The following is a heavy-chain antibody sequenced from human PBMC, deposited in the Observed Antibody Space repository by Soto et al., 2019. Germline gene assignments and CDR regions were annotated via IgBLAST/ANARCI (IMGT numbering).Heavy chain of an antibody. J-gene: IGHJ6*02. CDR2: ISSSGSTI. Sequence: YLRPSCAASVSTFSEYYLSWIRQAPWKGLEWVSYISSSGSTIYYADSVKGRFTISRDNAKNSLYLQMNSLRAEETAVYYCARISSSWYYGMDVWGQATTVTVSS. CDR3: ARISSSWYYGMDV. D-gene: IGHD6-13*01. V-gene: IGHV3-11*01. CDR1: VSTFSEYY.